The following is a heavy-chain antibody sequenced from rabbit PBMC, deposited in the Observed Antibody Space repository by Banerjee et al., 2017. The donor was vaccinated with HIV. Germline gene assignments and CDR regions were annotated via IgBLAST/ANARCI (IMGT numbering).Heavy chain of an antibody. J-gene: IGHJ4*01. D-gene: IGHD1-1*01. CDR2: IWTGSTDST. CDR3: ARDGIGSSGYYDLDNL. Sequence: QQLVESGGGLVKPGASLTLTCKASGFDFSSGYDMCWVRQAPGKGLEWIACIWTGSTDSTYYASWAKGRFTISKTSSTTVTLQMTSLTAADTATYFCARDGIGSSGYYDLDNLWGPGTLVTVS. V-gene: IGHV1S40*01. CDR1: GFDFSSGYD.